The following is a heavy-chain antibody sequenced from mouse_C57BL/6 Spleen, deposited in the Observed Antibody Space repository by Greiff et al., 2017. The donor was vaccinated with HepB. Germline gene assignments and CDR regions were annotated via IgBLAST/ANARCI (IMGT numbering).Heavy chain of an antibody. CDR2: IDPSDSYT. J-gene: IGHJ2*01. D-gene: IGHD1-1*01. Sequence: VQLQQPGAELVMPGASVKLSCKASGYTFTSYWMHWVKQRPGQGLEWIGEIDPSDSYTNYNQKFKGKSTLTVDKSSSTAYMQLSSLTSEDSAVYYCARGSTVVAEVDYWGQGTTLTVSS. CDR3: ARGSTVVAEVDY. CDR1: GYTFTSYW. V-gene: IGHV1-69*01.